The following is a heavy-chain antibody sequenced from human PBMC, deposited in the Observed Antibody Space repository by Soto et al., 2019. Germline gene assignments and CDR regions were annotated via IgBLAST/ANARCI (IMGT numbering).Heavy chain of an antibody. CDR3: AKDQGGFRSAFDI. Sequence: GGSLRLSCAASGFTFSSYGMHWVRQAPGKGLEWVAVISYDGSNKYYADSVKGRFTISRDNSKNTLYLQMNSLRAEDTAAYYCAKDQGGFRSAFDIWGQGTMVTVSS. V-gene: IGHV3-30*18. J-gene: IGHJ3*02. CDR1: GFTFSSYG. D-gene: IGHD1-26*01. CDR2: ISYDGSNK.